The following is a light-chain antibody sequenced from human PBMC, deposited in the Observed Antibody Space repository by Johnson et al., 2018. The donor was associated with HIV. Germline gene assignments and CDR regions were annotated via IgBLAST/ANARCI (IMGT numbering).Light chain of an antibody. CDR1: SSNIGNNY. J-gene: IGLJ1*01. V-gene: IGLV1-51*01. CDR2: DND. Sequence: QPVLTQPPSVSAAPGQKVTISCSGTSSNIGNNYVSWYQHLPGTAPKVLIYDNDKRPSGIPDRFSGSKSGTSATLGITGLQTGDEADYYCGTRGSSLSAGPYVFGPGTKVTVL. CDR3: GTRGSSLSAGPYV.